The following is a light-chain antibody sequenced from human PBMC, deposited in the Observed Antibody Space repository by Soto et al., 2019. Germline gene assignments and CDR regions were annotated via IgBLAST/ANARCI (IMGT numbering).Light chain of an antibody. CDR2: STN. CDR1: SGSVSASNY. J-gene: IGLJ3*02. CDR3: VLYMGSGIWV. V-gene: IGLV8-61*01. Sequence: QTVVTQEPSFSVSPGRTVTLTCGLSSGSVSASNYPSWYQQTPGQAPCTLIYSTNTRSSGVPDRFSASILGNKAALTITGAQADDECDYYCVLYMGSGIWVFGGGTKLTVL.